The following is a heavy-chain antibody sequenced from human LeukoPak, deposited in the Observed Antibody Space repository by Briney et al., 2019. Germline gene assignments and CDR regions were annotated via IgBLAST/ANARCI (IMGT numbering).Heavy chain of an antibody. J-gene: IGHJ4*02. CDR3: ASWAGTATVFSGPFDY. D-gene: IGHD6-25*01. CDR2: IRYDGSNK. V-gene: IGHV3-30*02. Sequence: GGSLRLSCAASGFTFSNYGMHWVRQAPGKGLEWVAFIRYDGSNKYYADSVKGRFTISRDNSKNTLYLQMNSLRAEDTAVYYCASWAGTATVFSGPFDYWGQGTLATVSS. CDR1: GFTFSNYG.